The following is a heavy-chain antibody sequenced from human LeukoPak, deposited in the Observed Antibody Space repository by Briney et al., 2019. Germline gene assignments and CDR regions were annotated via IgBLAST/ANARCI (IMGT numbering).Heavy chain of an antibody. V-gene: IGHV4-34*01. CDR2: INHSGST. Sequence: SETLSLTCAVYGGSFSGYYWSWIRQPPGKGLEWIGEINHSGSTNYNPSLKGRVTISVDTSKNQFSLKLSSVTAADTAVYYCAGRDCSGGSCYSDYWGQGTLVTVSS. D-gene: IGHD2-15*01. J-gene: IGHJ4*02. CDR3: AGRDCSGGSCYSDY. CDR1: GGSFSGYY.